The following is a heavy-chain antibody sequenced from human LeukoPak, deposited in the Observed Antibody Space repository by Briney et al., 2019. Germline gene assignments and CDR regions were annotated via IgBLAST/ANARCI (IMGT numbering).Heavy chain of an antibody. CDR3: ASLDSGWFDY. CDR1: GGSISSYY. D-gene: IGHD5-12*01. V-gene: IGHV4-59*01. Sequence: SETLSLTCTVSGGSISSYYWSWIRQPPGKGLEWIGYIYYSGSTNYNPSLKSRVTISVDTSKNQFSLKLSSVTAADTAVYYCASLDSGWFDYWGQGTLVTVSS. J-gene: IGHJ4*02. CDR2: IYYSGST.